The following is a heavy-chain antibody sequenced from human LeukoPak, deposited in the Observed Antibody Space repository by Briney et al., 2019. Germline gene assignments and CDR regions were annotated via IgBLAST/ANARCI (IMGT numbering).Heavy chain of an antibody. D-gene: IGHD3-3*01. CDR2: INPNSGGT. V-gene: IGHV1-2*04. Sequence: ASVKVSCKASGYTFTGYYMHWVRQAPGQGLEWMGWINPNSGGTNYAQKFQGWVTMTRDTSISTAYMELSRLRSDDTAVYYCARDWGVGVVNNWFDPWGQGTLVTVSS. CDR1: GYTFTGYY. J-gene: IGHJ5*02. CDR3: ARDWGVGVVNNWFDP.